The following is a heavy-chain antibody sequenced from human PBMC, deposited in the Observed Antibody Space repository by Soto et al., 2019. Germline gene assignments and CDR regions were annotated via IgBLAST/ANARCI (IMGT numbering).Heavy chain of an antibody. V-gene: IGHV3-23*01. Sequence: GGSLRLSCAASGFTFSSYGMSWVRQAPGKGLEWVSSISGSGGSTYYADSVKGRFTISRDTSKNTLYLQMSSLRAEDTAVYYCANRNDYGSGSYFPFDHWGQGTLVTVSS. CDR2: ISGSGGST. D-gene: IGHD3-10*01. J-gene: IGHJ4*02. CDR3: ANRNDYGSGSYFPFDH. CDR1: GFTFSSYG.